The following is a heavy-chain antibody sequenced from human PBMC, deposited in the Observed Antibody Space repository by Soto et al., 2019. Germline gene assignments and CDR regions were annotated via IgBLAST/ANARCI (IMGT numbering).Heavy chain of an antibody. CDR1: VGSISRYY. J-gene: IGHJ6*02. V-gene: IGHV4-59*01. CDR3: ARETSYSSSSGYYYYGMDV. Sequence: SETLSLTCTVSVGSISRYYWSWIRQPPGKGLEWIGYIYYSGSTNYNPSLKSRVTISVDTSKNQFSLKLSSVTAADTAVYYCARETSYSSSSGYYYYGMDVWGQGTTVTVSS. CDR2: IYYSGST. D-gene: IGHD6-6*01.